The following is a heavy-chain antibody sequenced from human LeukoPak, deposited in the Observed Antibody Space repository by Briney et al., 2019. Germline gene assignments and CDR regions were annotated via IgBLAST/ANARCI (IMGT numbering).Heavy chain of an antibody. CDR1: GFSLSNYG. V-gene: IGHV3-48*04. CDR2: ISSSGSTI. J-gene: IGHJ4*02. CDR3: AREGEDSTYSLDY. Sequence: GGSLRLSCAASGFSLSNYGMTWVRQAPGKGLEWVSYISSSGSTIYYADSVKGRFTISRDNAKNSLYLQMNSLRAEDTAVYYCAREGEDSTYSLDYWGQGTLVTVSS. D-gene: IGHD2/OR15-2a*01.